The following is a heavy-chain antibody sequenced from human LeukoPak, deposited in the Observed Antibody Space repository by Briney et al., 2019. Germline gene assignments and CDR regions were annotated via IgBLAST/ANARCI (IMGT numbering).Heavy chain of an antibody. D-gene: IGHD3-9*01. CDR1: GGTFSSYA. V-gene: IGHV1-69*05. CDR3: AREGDYDILTGYYKRAYYFDY. Sequence: GASVKVSCKASGGTFSSYAISWVRQAPGQGLEWMGRIIPIFGTANYAQKFQGRVTITTDESTSTAYMELSSLRSEDTAVYYCAREGDYDILTGYYKRAYYFDYWGQGTLVTVSS. J-gene: IGHJ4*02. CDR2: IIPIFGTA.